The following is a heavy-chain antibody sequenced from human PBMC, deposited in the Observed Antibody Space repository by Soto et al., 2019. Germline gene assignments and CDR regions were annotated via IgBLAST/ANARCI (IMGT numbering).Heavy chain of an antibody. J-gene: IGHJ4*02. Sequence: GGSLRLSCAASGFTFSSYAMSWVRQAPGKGLEWVSAISGSGGSTYYADSVKGRFTISRDNSKNTLYLQMNSLRAEDTAVCYCAKSGFGTSLYYFDYWGQGTLVTVSS. D-gene: IGHD2-2*01. CDR2: ISGSGGST. CDR1: GFTFSSYA. V-gene: IGHV3-23*01. CDR3: AKSGFGTSLYYFDY.